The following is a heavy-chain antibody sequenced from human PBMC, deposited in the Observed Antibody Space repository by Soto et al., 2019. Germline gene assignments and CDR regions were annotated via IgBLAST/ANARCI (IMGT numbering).Heavy chain of an antibody. V-gene: IGHV4-30-2*01. CDR2: IYYSGST. D-gene: IGHD5-18*01. Sequence: TLSLTCALSGGSISSGGYSWSWLRQPPGKGLEWIGYIYYSGSTHHNPSLKSRVTLSVDTSKNQFSLKLSPVTAADTAVYYCARAGTGPPFDRYGFGYWGQGTLVTVS. CDR1: GGSISSGGYS. J-gene: IGHJ4*02. CDR3: ARAGTGPPFDRYGFGY.